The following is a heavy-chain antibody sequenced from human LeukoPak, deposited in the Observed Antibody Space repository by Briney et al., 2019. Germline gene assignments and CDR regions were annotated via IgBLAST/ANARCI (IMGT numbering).Heavy chain of an antibody. CDR1: GFTVDSNY. CDR2: IYTGGNT. CDR3: ARGDDSGYYDYFDY. Sequence: GGSLRLSCAASGFTVDSNYLSWVRQAPGKGLEWVSTIYTGGNTYYAASVKGRSTISRDFSKNTVFLHMNSLRAEDTAMYYCARGDDSGYYDYFDYWGQGALVTVSS. J-gene: IGHJ4*02. V-gene: IGHV3-53*01. D-gene: IGHD3-22*01.